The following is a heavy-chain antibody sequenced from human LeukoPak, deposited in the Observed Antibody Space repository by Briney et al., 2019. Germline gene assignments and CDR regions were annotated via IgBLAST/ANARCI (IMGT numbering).Heavy chain of an antibody. CDR1: GFTVDSNY. CDR2: IYTGGNT. CDR3: ARGDDSGYYDYFDY. Sequence: GGSLRLSCAASGFTVDSNYLSWVRQAPGKGLEWVSTIYTGGNTYYAASVKGRSTISRDFSKNTVFLHMNSLRAEDTAMYYCARGDDSGYYDYFDYWGQGALVTVSS. J-gene: IGHJ4*02. V-gene: IGHV3-53*01. D-gene: IGHD3-22*01.